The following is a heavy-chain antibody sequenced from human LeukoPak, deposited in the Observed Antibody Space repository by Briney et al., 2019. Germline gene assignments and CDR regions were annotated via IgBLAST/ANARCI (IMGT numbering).Heavy chain of an antibody. D-gene: IGHD2-2*01. V-gene: IGHV7-4-1*02. CDR1: GYTFTSYA. CDR3: AESGDCSSTSC. Sequence: GGSLRLSCAASGYTFTSYAMNWVRQAPGQGLEWMGWINTNTGNPTYAQGFTGRFVFSLDTSVSTAYLQISSLKAEDTAVYYCAESGDCSSTSCWGQGTLVTVSS. CDR2: INTNTGNP. J-gene: IGHJ4*02.